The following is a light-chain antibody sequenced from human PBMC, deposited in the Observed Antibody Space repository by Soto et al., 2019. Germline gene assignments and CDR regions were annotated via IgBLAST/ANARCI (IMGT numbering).Light chain of an antibody. V-gene: IGLV2-14*01. CDR2: DVS. J-gene: IGLJ1*01. Sequence: QSVLTQPASVSGSPGQSITISCNGTSSDVGAYNYDSWYQQYPGGAPKVIIYDVSHRPAGVSNRFSGSKSGNTASLTISGLQTQDEADYYCSSYTSATTYVFGTGTKVTVL. CDR1: SSDVGAYNY. CDR3: SSYTSATTYV.